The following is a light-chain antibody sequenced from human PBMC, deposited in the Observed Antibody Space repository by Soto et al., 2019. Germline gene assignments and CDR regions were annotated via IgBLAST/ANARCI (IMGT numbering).Light chain of an antibody. Sequence: DIQMTQSPSTLSASVGDRVTITCRASQSIRSWLAWYQQKPGKAPQLLIYDASNLESGVPSRFSGSGSETEFTLTINSLQPDDFATYYCQQYDSFSKTFGRGTKVEVK. CDR2: DAS. V-gene: IGKV1-5*01. J-gene: IGKJ1*01. CDR1: QSIRSW. CDR3: QQYDSFSKT.